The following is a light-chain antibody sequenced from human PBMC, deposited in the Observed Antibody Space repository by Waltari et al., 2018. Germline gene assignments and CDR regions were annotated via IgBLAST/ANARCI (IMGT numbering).Light chain of an antibody. CDR1: SSDVGGYNY. Sequence: QSALTQPASVSGSPGQSITISCTGTSSDVGGYNYVSWYQQHPGKAPKPMIYDVLNRPSGVSNRFSGSKSGNTASLTISGLQAEDEADYYCSSYTSSSTLVFGSGTKVTVL. CDR2: DVL. CDR3: SSYTSSSTLV. V-gene: IGLV2-14*03. J-gene: IGLJ6*01.